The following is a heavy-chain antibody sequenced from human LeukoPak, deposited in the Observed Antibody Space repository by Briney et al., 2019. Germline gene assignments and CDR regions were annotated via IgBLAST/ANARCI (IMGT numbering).Heavy chain of an antibody. CDR1: GFTFSSYA. V-gene: IGHV3-23*01. CDR2: INDSGGST. Sequence: GGSLRLSCAASGFTFSSYAMSWVRQAPGKGLEWVSTINDSGGSTYYADSVKGRFTISRDNSKNTLFLQMNSLRADDTAIYYCAKDQNRDYGLGAFDIWGQGTMVTVSS. J-gene: IGHJ3*02. CDR3: AKDQNRDYGLGAFDI. D-gene: IGHD3-10*01.